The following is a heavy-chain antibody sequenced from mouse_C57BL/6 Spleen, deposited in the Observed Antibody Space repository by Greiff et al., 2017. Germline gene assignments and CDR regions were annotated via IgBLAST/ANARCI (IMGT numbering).Heavy chain of an antibody. V-gene: IGHV5-4*01. CDR1: GFTFSSYA. Sequence: DVKLVESRGGLVQPGGSLKLSCAASGFTFSSYAMSWVRQTPEKRLEWVATISDGGSYTYYPDNVKGRFTISRDNAKNNLYLQMSHLKSEDTAMYYCARDRYYGSSRYFDYWGQGTTLTVSS. CDR3: ARDRYYGSSRYFDY. CDR2: ISDGGSYT. D-gene: IGHD1-1*01. J-gene: IGHJ2*01.